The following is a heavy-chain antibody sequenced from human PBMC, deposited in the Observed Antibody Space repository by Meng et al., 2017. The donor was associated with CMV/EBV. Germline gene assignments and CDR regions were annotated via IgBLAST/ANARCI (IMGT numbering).Heavy chain of an antibody. CDR1: VYPVTDYY. V-gene: IGHV1-2*02. J-gene: IGHJ4*02. D-gene: IGHD6-19*01. CDR2: INPNDDT. CDR3: ARSSGWSRFDY. Sequence: LGQFGGELTKPGASVMVAVKASVYPVTDYYIHWVRQAPGQWLEWMGWINPNDDTNYAQNFQGRVTMTRDMSINTVYMELSRLTSDDTAVYYCARSSGWSRFDYWGLGTLVTVSS.